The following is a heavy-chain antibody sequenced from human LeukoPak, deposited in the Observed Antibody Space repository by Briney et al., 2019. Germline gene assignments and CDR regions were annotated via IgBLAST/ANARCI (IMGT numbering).Heavy chain of an antibody. J-gene: IGHJ5*02. CDR1: GFTFSSYG. CDR3: AKDDHCSSTSCYSSMFDP. V-gene: IGHV3-23*01. D-gene: IGHD2-2*01. CDR2: ISGSGGST. Sequence: GGSLRLSCAASGFTFSSYGMSWVRQAPGKGLEWVSAISGSGGSTYYADSVKGRFTISRDNSKNTLYLQMNSLRAEDTAVYYCAKDDHCSSTSCYSSMFDPWGQGTLVTVSS.